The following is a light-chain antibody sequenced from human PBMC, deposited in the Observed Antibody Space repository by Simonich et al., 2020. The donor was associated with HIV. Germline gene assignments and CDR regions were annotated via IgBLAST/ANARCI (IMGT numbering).Light chain of an antibody. Sequence: QSALTQPASVSGSPGQSITISCTGTSSVVGGYNYVFWYQQHPGKAPKLMLYDVSNPPAGVSNRFSGSKSGNTASLTISGLQAADEADYYCSSYTSTSTRVFGGGTKLTVL. CDR2: DVS. V-gene: IGLV2-14*03. CDR3: SSYTSTSTRV. CDR1: SSVVGGYNY. J-gene: IGLJ3*02.